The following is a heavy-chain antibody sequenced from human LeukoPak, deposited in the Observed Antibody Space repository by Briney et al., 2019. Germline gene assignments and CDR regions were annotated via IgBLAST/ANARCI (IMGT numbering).Heavy chain of an antibody. J-gene: IGHJ4*02. CDR2: INQDGNEA. V-gene: IGHV3-7*01. CDR3: AKDGHGSGPDPFFNY. D-gene: IGHD3-10*01. CDR1: GFTSGHIFTSYW. Sequence: GGSLRLSCVASGFTSGHIFTSYWMSWVRQAPGKGLEWVANINQDGNEAYYVDSVKGRFTISRDNSKNTLYLQMNSLRAEDTAVYYCAKDGHGSGPDPFFNYWGQGTLVTVSS.